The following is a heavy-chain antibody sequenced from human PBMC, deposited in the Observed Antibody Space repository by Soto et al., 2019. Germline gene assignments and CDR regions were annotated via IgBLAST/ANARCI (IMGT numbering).Heavy chain of an antibody. D-gene: IGHD3-22*01. CDR2: ISGSGGST. Sequence: GGSLRLSCAASGFTFSSYAMGWVLQGPGKGLEWGSAISGSGGSTYYADSVKGRFTISRDNSKNTLYLQMNSLRAEDTAVYYCATPHWADYYDSSGYLRPDAFDIWGPGTMVPVSS. V-gene: IGHV3-23*01. CDR1: GFTFSSYA. CDR3: ATPHWADYYDSSGYLRPDAFDI. J-gene: IGHJ3*02.